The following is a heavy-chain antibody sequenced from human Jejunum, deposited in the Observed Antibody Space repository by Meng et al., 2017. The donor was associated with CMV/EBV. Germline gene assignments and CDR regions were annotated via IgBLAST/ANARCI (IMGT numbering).Heavy chain of an antibody. J-gene: IGHJ4*02. Sequence: SCAAFGFSFNIFYMHWVRQVPGKGLVWVSRVTSDGTTTYAESVKGRFTISRDDATSTVYLQMDSLRVEDTAVYYCARDGSYKLDYWGQGTLVTVSS. V-gene: IGHV3-74*03. CDR2: VTSDGTTT. D-gene: IGHD3-10*01. CDR3: ARDGSYKLDY. CDR1: GFSFNIFY.